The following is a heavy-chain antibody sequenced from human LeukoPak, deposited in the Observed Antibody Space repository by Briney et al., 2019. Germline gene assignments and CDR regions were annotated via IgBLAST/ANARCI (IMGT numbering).Heavy chain of an antibody. CDR1: GVTFSSYT. J-gene: IGHJ3*02. CDR2: IRGTSSIT. V-gene: IGHV3-48*02. CDR3: ARGTWDGDGTFDM. Sequence: GGSLRLSCAASGVTFSSYTMNWVRQAPGKRLEWMSYIRGTSSITYYTPSVKGRFTISRDNGKYSLYLQMNSLRDDDTAVYFCARGTWDGDGTFDMWAEGAMVSVSS. D-gene: IGHD1-1*01.